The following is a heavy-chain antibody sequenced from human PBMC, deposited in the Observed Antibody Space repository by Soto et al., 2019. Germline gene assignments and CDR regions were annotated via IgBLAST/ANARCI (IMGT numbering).Heavy chain of an antibody. V-gene: IGHV1-2*04. Sequence: ASVKVSCKASGYTFTGYYMHWVRQAPGQGLEWMGWINPNSGGTNYAQKFQGWVTMTRDTSISTAYMELSRLRSDDTAVYYCARGGGDSGYDYFENKYYYYFMDGWGKGTTVTVSS. CDR1: GYTFTGYY. CDR2: INPNSGGT. J-gene: IGHJ6*03. D-gene: IGHD5-12*01. CDR3: ARGGGDSGYDYFENKYYYYFMDG.